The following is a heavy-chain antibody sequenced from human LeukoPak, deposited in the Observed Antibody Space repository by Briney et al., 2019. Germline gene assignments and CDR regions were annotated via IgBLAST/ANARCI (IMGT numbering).Heavy chain of an antibody. CDR2: IKEDGSEK. CDR1: GFDFSRNW. V-gene: IGHV3-7*01. J-gene: IGHJ4*02. D-gene: IGHD3-22*01. Sequence: PGGSLRLSCAAAGFDFSRNWMSWVRQAPGKGPEWVANIKEDGSEKYYVDSVKGRFTISRDNAKNSLFLQMNSLRAEDTAVYYRAREDYDSSGGDYWGQGNLVTVSS. CDR3: AREDYDSSGGDY.